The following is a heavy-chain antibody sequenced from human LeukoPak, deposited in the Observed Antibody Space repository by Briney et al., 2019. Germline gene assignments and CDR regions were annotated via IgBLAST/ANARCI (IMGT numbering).Heavy chain of an antibody. CDR2: IWYDGSNK. V-gene: IGHV3-33*01. J-gene: IGHJ3*02. Sequence: GGSLRLSCAASGFTLSSYGMHWVRQAPGKGLEWVAVIWYDGSNKYYADSVKGRFTISRDNSKNTLYLQMNSLRAEDTAVYYCARGGHLYDAFDIWGQGTMVTVSS. CDR3: ARGGHLYDAFDI. CDR1: GFTLSSYG.